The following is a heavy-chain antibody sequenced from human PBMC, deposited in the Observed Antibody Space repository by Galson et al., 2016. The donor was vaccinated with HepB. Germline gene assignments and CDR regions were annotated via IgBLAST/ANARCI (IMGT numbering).Heavy chain of an antibody. Sequence: SVKVSCKASGYIFGTHGINWVRQAPGQGLEWMGWISGYNGDTRSAQNFQGRVTLTMDTSTSTAYMEMRNLRSDDTAGYFCARLTISSGWPRSDFWGQGTLVAVSS. J-gene: IGHJ4*02. D-gene: IGHD6-19*01. CDR2: ISGYNGDT. V-gene: IGHV1-18*01. CDR3: ARLTISSGWPRSDF. CDR1: GYIFGTHG.